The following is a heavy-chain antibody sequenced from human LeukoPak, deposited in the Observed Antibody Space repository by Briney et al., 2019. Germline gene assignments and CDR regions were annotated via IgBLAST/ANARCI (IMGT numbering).Heavy chain of an antibody. D-gene: IGHD6-19*01. CDR1: GGTFSSYA. Sequence: SVKVSCKASGGTFSSYAISWVRQAPGQGLGWMGGIIPIFGTANYAQKFQGRVTITADESTSTAYMELSSLRSEDTAVYYCAGESSGWYRGWFDPWGQGTLVTVSS. CDR3: AGESSGWYRGWFDP. V-gene: IGHV1-69*13. J-gene: IGHJ5*02. CDR2: IIPIFGTA.